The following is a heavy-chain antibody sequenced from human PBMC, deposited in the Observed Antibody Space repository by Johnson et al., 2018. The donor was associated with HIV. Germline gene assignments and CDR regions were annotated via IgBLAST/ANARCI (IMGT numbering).Heavy chain of an antibody. CDR2: IKQDGSET. CDR3: ARGRDYYGSIDAFDI. D-gene: IGHD3-10*01. Sequence: VQLVESGGGLVQPGGSLRLSCAASGFTFSSYWMSWVRQAPGKGLEWVANIKQDGSETNYVDSVKGRFTISRDNAENLLTLQMNSLKAGDTAVYYCARGRDYYGSIDAFDIWGQGTLVTVSS. V-gene: IGHV3-7*04. CDR1: GFTFSSYW. J-gene: IGHJ3*02.